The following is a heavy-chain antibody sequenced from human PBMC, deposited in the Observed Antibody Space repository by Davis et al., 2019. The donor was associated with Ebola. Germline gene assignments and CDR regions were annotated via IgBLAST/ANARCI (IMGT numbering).Heavy chain of an antibody. CDR1: GFTFSSYW. J-gene: IGHJ4*02. D-gene: IGHD3-3*01. CDR3: AGDLPYYDFWSGYYRY. V-gene: IGHV3-7*01. CDR2: IKQDGSEK. Sequence: PGGSLRLSCAASGFTFSSYWMSWVRQAPGKGLEWVANIKQDGSEKYYVDPGKGRFTISRDNAKNSLYLQLNSLRAEDTAVYSCAGDLPYYDFWSGYYRYWGQGTLVTVSS.